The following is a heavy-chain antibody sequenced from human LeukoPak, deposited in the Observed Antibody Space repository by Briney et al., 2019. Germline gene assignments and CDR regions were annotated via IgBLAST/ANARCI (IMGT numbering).Heavy chain of an antibody. V-gene: IGHV4-59*01. CDR1: GGSISSYY. CDR3: ARRGSSSWYDYIDY. J-gene: IGHJ4*02. CDR2: IYYSGST. Sequence: SETLSLTCTVSGGSISSYYWSWIRQPPGKGLEWIGYIYYSGSTNYNPSLKSRVTISVDTSKNQFSLKLSSVTAADTAVYYCARRGSSSWYDYIDYWGQGTLVTVSS. D-gene: IGHD6-13*01.